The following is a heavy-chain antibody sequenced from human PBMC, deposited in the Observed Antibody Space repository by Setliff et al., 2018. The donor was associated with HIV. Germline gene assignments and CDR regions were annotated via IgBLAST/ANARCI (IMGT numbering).Heavy chain of an antibody. CDR1: GGTFSGHA. Sequence: ASVKVSCKAAGGTFSGHAVNWVRQAPGQGVEWMGEIIPLFGTAHYAQKLQGRVTMTTDTSTSTAYMELRSLRSDDTAVYYCARYDDSSGHYWYFDLWGRGTLVTVSS. D-gene: IGHD3-22*01. V-gene: IGHV1-69*05. CDR3: ARYDDSSGHYWYFDL. J-gene: IGHJ2*01. CDR2: IIPLFGTA.